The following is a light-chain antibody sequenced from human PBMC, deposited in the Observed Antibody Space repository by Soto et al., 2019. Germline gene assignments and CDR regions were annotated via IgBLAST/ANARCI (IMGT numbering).Light chain of an antibody. V-gene: IGKV3-11*01. J-gene: IGKJ4*01. CDR1: QSVSSY. Sequence: VFTQSPATLSLSPGERATLSGRASQSVSSYLLWYQQKPGQAPRLLIYAASTLESGIPPRFSGSGSGTDFTLTINNLQPEDVATYYCQRYYNAPFTFGGGTKVDIK. CDR3: QRYYNAPFT. CDR2: AAS.